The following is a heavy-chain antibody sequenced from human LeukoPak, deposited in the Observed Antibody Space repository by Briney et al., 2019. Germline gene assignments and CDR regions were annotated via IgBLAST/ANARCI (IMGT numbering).Heavy chain of an antibody. CDR2: INHSGST. J-gene: IGHJ4*02. V-gene: IGHV4-34*01. CDR1: GGSFSGYY. D-gene: IGHD6-13*01. Sequence: PSETPSLTCAVYGGSFSGYYWSWIRQPPGKGLEWIGEINHSGSTNYNPSLKSRVTISVDTSKNQFSLKLSSVTAADTAVYYCAGAVGIAERWGQGTLVTVSS. CDR3: AGAVGIAER.